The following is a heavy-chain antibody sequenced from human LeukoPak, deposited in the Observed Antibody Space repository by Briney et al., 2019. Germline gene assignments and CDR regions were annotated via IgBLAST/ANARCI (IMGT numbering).Heavy chain of an antibody. CDR2: ISGYNGNT. Sequence: ASVKVSCKASGYTCTGNYMHWLRQAPGQGLEWMGWISGYNGNTNYAQKLQGRVTMTTDTSTSTAYMELRSLRSDDTAVYYCARDNYYRSGSFIRWFDPWGQGTLVTVSS. CDR3: ARDNYYRSGSFIRWFDP. J-gene: IGHJ5*02. CDR1: GYTCTGNY. D-gene: IGHD3-10*01. V-gene: IGHV1-18*04.